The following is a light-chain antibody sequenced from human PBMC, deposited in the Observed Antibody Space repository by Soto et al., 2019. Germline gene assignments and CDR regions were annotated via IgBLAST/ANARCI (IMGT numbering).Light chain of an antibody. CDR1: ETIIDY. CDR2: SAS. V-gene: IGKV1-39*01. Sequence: DIQMSQSPSSLSASVGDSVTITCRASETIIDYLNWYQQQPGEAPKLLIFSASSLHSGVPSRFRGSGSGTHFTLTNSSLQPEDFATYFCQLSFSAPRTFGQGTKLQSK. J-gene: IGKJ2*01. CDR3: QLSFSAPRT.